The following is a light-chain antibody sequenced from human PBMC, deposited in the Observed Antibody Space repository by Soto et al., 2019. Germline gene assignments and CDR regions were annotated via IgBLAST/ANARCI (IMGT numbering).Light chain of an antibody. CDR2: KAS. CDR1: QSISSW. V-gene: IGKV1-5*03. J-gene: IGKJ1*01. Sequence: DIQMTQSPSTQSASVGDRVTITCRASQSISSWLAWYQQKPGKAPKLLIYKASSLESGVPSRFSGSGSGTEFTLTISSLQPDDFATYYCQQYNSYSTWTFGQGTKV. CDR3: QQYNSYSTWT.